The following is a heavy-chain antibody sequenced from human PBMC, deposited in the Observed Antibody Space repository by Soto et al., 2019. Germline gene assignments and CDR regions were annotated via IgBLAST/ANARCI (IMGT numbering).Heavy chain of an antibody. CDR2: ISDDGSNG. CDR3: AKDAGSLDWAH. Sequence: QVQLVESGGGVVQPGRSLRLSCTASGFNFSNYGMHWVGQAPGKGLEWVAVISDDGSNGHYADSVKGRLTISRDNSKNTLFIKVTSLRSEDTAVYYCAKDAGSLDWAHWGQGTLVTVSS. V-gene: IGHV3-30*18. CDR1: GFNFSNYG. D-gene: IGHD3-3*01. J-gene: IGHJ4*02.